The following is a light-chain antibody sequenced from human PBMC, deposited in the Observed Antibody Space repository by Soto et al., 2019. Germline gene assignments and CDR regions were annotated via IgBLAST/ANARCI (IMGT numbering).Light chain of an antibody. Sequence: DIQMTQSPSTLSASVGDRVTITCRASQSISNWLAWYQQKQGKAPKLLIYLASSLESGVPSRFSGSGSGTEVTITISNLQKDDGATYYCQQSNTYSWTFGQGTKVDIK. J-gene: IGKJ1*01. CDR2: LAS. CDR3: QQSNTYSWT. CDR1: QSISNW. V-gene: IGKV1-5*03.